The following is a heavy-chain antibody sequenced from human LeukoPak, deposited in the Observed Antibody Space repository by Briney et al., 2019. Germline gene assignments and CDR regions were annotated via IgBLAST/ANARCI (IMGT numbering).Heavy chain of an antibody. D-gene: IGHD6-13*01. Sequence: HPGRSLRLSCAASGFTFSSYGMHWVRQAPGKGLEWVAVISYDGSNKYYADSVKGRFTISRDNSKNTLYLQMNSLRAEDTAVYYCAKDNSSSFDYWGQGTLVTVSS. J-gene: IGHJ4*02. CDR3: AKDNSSSFDY. V-gene: IGHV3-30*18. CDR1: GFTFSSYG. CDR2: ISYDGSNK.